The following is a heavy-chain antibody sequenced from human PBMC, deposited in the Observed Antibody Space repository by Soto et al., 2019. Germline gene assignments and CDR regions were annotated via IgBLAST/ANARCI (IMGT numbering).Heavy chain of an antibody. D-gene: IGHD3-10*01. J-gene: IGHJ4*02. Sequence: QVQLVESGGGVVQPGRSLRLSCAASGFTFSSHSIQWVRQAPGKGLEWVAVISYDGSIKYYADSVKGRFAISRDNSKNTAYLQMNSLGAEDTAVFYCARGWSTSGDLDYWGQGTLVIVSS. CDR3: ARGWSTSGDLDY. V-gene: IGHV3-30*09. CDR1: GFTFSSHS. CDR2: ISYDGSIK.